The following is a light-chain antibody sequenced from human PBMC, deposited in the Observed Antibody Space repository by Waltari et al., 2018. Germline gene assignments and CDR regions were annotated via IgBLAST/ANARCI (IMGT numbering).Light chain of an antibody. CDR3: QVWDTSSDHLWV. CDR1: KLGSKG. J-gene: IGLJ3*02. V-gene: IGLV3-21*02. CDR2: DNR. Sequence: SYVLTQPPSVSVAPGQTARTSCGGTKLGSKGVHWYRPKPGKAPVLVVYDNRDRPSGIPERLSGSNSGNTATLTINRVEAGDEADYYCQVWDTSSDHLWVFGGGTKLTVL.